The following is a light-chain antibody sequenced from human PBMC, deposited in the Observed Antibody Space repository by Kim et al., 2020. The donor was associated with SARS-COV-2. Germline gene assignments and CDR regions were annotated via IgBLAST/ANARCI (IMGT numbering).Light chain of an antibody. CDR1: SSDVGSYNR. V-gene: IGLV2-18*02. J-gene: IGLJ3*02. CDR2: EVR. CDR3: SSYTSSSTWV. Sequence: GQSVTITCTGTSSDVGSYNRVSWYQQPPGTAPKLMIYEVRNRPSGVPDRFSGSKSGNTASLTISGLQAEDEADYYCSSYTSSSTWVFGGGTKLTVL.